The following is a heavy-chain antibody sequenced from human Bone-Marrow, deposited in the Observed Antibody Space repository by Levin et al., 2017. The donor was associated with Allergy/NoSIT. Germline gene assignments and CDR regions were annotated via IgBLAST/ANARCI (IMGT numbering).Heavy chain of an antibody. V-gene: IGHV1-2*02. Sequence: GESLKISCKASGYIFTGYYIHWVRQAPGQGLEWMGWINPKSGGTDSAQKVQGRVTMTRDTSISTAYMELSRLTSDDTAVYYCARIRGNYDNAWGSYRSNAFDIWGQGTMVTVSS. CDR2: INPKSGGT. CDR1: GYIFTGYY. D-gene: IGHD3-16*02. J-gene: IGHJ3*02. CDR3: ARIRGNYDNAWGSYRSNAFDI.